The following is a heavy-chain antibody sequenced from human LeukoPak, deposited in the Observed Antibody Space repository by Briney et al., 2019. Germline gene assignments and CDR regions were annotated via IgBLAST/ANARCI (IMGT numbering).Heavy chain of an antibody. CDR1: GFTFGSYW. CDR3: ARDISYYGSGSYGEKSGFDY. Sequence: GGSLRLSCAASGFTFGSYWMHWVPQAPGKGPGCVSRINSDGSGTSYAVFGKGRFTTSRDSAKSTLYLKMNSLRAEDTAVYYCARDISYYGSGSYGEKSGFDYRGQGTLVTVSS. D-gene: IGHD3-10*01. CDR2: INSDGSGT. J-gene: IGHJ4*02. V-gene: IGHV3-74*01.